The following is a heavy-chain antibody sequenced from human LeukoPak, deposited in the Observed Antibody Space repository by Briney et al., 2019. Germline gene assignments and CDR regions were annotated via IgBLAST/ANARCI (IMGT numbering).Heavy chain of an antibody. D-gene: IGHD5-24*01. J-gene: IGHJ3*02. V-gene: IGHV1-18*01. CDR2: ISAYNGNT. CDR3: ARGLQETLAWLKALSAFDI. CDR1: GYTLTSYG. Sequence: GASVKVSRKASGYTLTSYGISWVRQAPGQGLEWMGWISAYNGNTNYAQKLQGRVTMSTDTSTSTGYMELRSLRSDDTAVYYCARGLQETLAWLKALSAFDIWGQGTMVTVSS.